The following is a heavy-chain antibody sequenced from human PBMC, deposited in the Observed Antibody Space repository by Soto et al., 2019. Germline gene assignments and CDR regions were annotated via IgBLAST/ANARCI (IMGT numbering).Heavy chain of an antibody. J-gene: IGHJ4*02. V-gene: IGHV1-18*04. CDR1: GYTFTSYG. CDR2: INAYNGNT. CDR3: ARRYSSGCSDY. D-gene: IGHD6-19*01. Sequence: PRASVKVSCKASGYTFTSYGISWVRQAPGQGLEWMGWINAYNGNTNYAQKLQGRVTMTTDTSTNTAYMELRSLRSDDTAMYYCARRYSSGCSDYWGQGTLVTVSP.